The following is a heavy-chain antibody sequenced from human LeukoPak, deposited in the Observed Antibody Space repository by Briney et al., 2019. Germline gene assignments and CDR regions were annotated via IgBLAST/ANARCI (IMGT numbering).Heavy chain of an antibody. CDR3: AKNLAAAGNGDAFDI. CDR1: GLAFSNYG. Sequence: PGGSLRLSCAASGLAFSNYGMHWVRQPPGKGLEWVAFIRNDGTNTYYEDSVKGLFTISRDNSKSTLYLQMTSLRPEDTAVYYCAKNLAAAGNGDAFDIWGQGTMVTVSS. J-gene: IGHJ3*02. CDR2: IRNDGTNT. V-gene: IGHV3-30*02. D-gene: IGHD6-13*01.